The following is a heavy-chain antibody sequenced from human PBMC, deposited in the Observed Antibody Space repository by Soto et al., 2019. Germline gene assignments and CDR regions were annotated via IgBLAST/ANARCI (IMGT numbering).Heavy chain of an antibody. CDR1: GYTFTSYG. CDR2: ISNYNGNT. D-gene: IGHD1-1*01. Sequence: ASVKVSCKASGYTFTSYGFSWVRQAPGQGLEWMGWISNYNGNTNYAQKFQDRFTMTTDTPTSTAYMELRSLRSDDTAVYFCARDGAWNPEPFDLWGQGPLVTVSS. V-gene: IGHV1-18*04. CDR3: ARDGAWNPEPFDL. J-gene: IGHJ4*02.